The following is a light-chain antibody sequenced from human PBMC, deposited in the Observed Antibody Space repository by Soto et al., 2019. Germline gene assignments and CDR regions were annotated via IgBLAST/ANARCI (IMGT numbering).Light chain of an antibody. V-gene: IGKV3-20*01. CDR2: GAS. Sequence: DIVLTQSPGTLSLSPGERATLSCRASQSVSSNYLAWYQQRPGQAPRLLIYGASTRATGIPDRFSGSGSGTDFTLTISRLEPEDFAVYYCQQYGSLSWTFGQGTKLEIK. CDR1: QSVSSNY. CDR3: QQYGSLSWT. J-gene: IGKJ1*01.